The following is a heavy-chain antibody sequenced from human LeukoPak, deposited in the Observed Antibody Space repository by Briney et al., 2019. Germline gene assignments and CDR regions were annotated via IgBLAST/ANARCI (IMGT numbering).Heavy chain of an antibody. CDR3: ARQYYSDRSAYYAYYDF. CDR1: GGSISSHY. V-gene: IGHV4-59*11. D-gene: IGHD3-22*01. CDR2: IYYSGSGRT. J-gene: IGHJ4*02. Sequence: SETLSLTCTVSGGSISSHYWSWIRQPPGKGLEWIGYIYYSGSGRTTYNPSLKSRVTISADTSKNQFSLKLSSLTAADTAVYYCARQYYSDRSAYYAYYDFWSQGTLVTVSS.